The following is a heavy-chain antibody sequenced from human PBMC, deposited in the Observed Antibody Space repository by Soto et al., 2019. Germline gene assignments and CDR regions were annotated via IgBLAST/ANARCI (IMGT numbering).Heavy chain of an antibody. D-gene: IGHD3-10*01. J-gene: IGHJ6*02. Sequence: PSETLSLTCTVSGGSISSSSYYWGCIRQPPGKGLEWIGSIYYSGSTYYNPSLKSRVTISVDTSKNQFSLKLSSVTAADTAVYYCARLESAGEDYYYGMDVWGQGTTVTVSS. V-gene: IGHV4-39*01. CDR3: ARLESAGEDYYYGMDV. CDR2: IYYSGST. CDR1: GGSISSSSYY.